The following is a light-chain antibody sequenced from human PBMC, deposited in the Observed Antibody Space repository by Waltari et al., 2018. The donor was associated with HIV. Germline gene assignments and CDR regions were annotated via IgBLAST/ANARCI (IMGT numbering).Light chain of an antibody. Sequence: DIQMTQSPSSLSASVGDNVTITCRPSQSLSIYLNWYQQKPGEAPNLLIYAGSNSHSGVPTRFRGRGSETDYTLTISSLQPEDFATYFCQQTYSSPYTFGQGTRLDIK. V-gene: IGKV1-39*01. J-gene: IGKJ2*01. CDR3: QQTYSSPYT. CDR1: QSLSIY. CDR2: AGS.